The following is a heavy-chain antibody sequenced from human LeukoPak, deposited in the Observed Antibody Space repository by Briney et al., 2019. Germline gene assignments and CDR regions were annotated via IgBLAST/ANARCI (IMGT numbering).Heavy chain of an antibody. CDR1: GFTFDDYA. V-gene: IGHV3-43*02. Sequence: GGSLRLSCAASGFTFDDYAMHWVRHAPGKGLEWVSLISGDGGSTYYADSVKGRFTISRDNSKNSLYMQMNSLRTEDTALYYCANLGYDFWSGYYTRYYYYMDVGGKGTTVTVSS. CDR2: ISGDGGST. D-gene: IGHD3-3*01. CDR3: ANLGYDFWSGYYTRYYYYMDV. J-gene: IGHJ6*03.